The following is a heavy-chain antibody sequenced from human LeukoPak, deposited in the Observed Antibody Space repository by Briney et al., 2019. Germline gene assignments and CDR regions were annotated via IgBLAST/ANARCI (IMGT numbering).Heavy chain of an antibody. D-gene: IGHD3-3*01. V-gene: IGHV3-9*01. CDR3: ARSRWSGYVDR. CDR1: GFTFDDYA. Sequence: GGSLRLSCAASGFTFDDYAMHWVRQAPGKGLEWVSGISWNSGSIGYADSVKGRFTISRNNAKRTIYLQMNSLRVDDTAMYYCARSRWSGYVDRWGQGTLVTVS. CDR2: ISWNSGSI. J-gene: IGHJ4*02.